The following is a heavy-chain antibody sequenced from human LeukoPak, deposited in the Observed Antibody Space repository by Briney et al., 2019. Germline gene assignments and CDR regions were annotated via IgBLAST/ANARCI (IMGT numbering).Heavy chain of an antibody. D-gene: IGHD3-10*01. CDR1: GFTFSSCA. Sequence: PGGSLRLSCAASGFTFSSCALSWVRLAPGKGLEWVSTVSVNGGTTYYADSVKGRFTISRDNSKNTLYLQMNSLRAEDTAVYFCAKELHGSGNYAFDYWGQGTLVTVSS. CDR2: VSVNGGTT. V-gene: IGHV3-23*01. J-gene: IGHJ4*02. CDR3: AKELHGSGNYAFDY.